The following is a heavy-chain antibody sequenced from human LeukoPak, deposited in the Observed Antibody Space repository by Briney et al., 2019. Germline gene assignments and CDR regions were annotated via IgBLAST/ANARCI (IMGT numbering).Heavy chain of an antibody. Sequence: SQTLSLTCTVSGSSISSGGYYWSWIRQHPGKGLEWIGYIYYSGSTYYNPSLKSRVTISVDTSKNQFSLKLSSVTAADTAVYYCAWGDIVLMVYAILWGQGTLVTVSS. CDR1: GSSISSGGYY. CDR3: AWGDIVLMVYAIL. J-gene: IGHJ4*02. V-gene: IGHV4-31*03. CDR2: IYYSGST. D-gene: IGHD2-8*01.